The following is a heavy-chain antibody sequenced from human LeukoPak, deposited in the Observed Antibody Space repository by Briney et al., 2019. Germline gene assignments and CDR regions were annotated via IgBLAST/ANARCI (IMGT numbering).Heavy chain of an antibody. V-gene: IGHV3-30*02. J-gene: IGHJ4*02. CDR3: AKDLRYGRDFDC. D-gene: IGHD5-18*01. CDR1: GFTFSNYG. Sequence: PGGSLRLSCAASGFTFSNYGMHWVRQAPGKGLEWVAFIRYDGTNKYYADSVKGRFTISRDNSKNTLYLQMNSLRAEDTAVYYCAKDLRYGRDFDCWGQGTLVTVSS. CDR2: IRYDGTNK.